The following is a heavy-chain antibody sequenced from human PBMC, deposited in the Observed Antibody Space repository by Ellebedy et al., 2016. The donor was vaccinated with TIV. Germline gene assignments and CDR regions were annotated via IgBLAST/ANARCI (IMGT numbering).Heavy chain of an antibody. D-gene: IGHD6-13*01. CDR3: ATDPGRIAAAQDASWFDP. V-gene: IGHV1-18*01. J-gene: IGHJ5*02. CDR2: ISAYNGNT. Sequence: ASVKVSXXASGYTFTSYGISWVRQAPGQGLEWMGWISAYNGNTNYAQKFQGRVTITADKSTSTAYMELSSLRSEDTAVYYCATDPGRIAAAQDASWFDPWGQGTLVTVSS. CDR1: GYTFTSYG.